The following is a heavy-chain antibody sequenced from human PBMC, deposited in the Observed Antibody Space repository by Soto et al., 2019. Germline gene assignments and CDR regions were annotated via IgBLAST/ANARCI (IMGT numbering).Heavy chain of an antibody. D-gene: IGHD3-10*01. CDR1: VGAISSGCYS. CDR2: IYHSGST. J-gene: IGHJ5*02. V-gene: IGHV4-30-2*01. CDR3: ARAGGSNWFDP. Sequence: QLQLQESGSGLVKPSQTLSLTCAVSVGAISSGCYSWSWIRQPPGKGLEWIGYIYHSGSTYYNPSRKRRVTLSVDRSKNQFSLQPSSVTAADTAVYYCARAGGSNWFDPWGQGTLVTVSS.